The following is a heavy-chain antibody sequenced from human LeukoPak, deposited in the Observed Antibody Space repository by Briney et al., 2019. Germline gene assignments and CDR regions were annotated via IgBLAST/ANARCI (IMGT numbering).Heavy chain of an antibody. CDR3: ARGGYDFWSGYLGGGPYYFDY. CDR2: ISSSSSTI. Sequence: GGSLRLSCAASGFTFSSYSMNWVRQAPEKGLEWVSYISSSSSTIYYADSVKGRFTISRDNAKNSLYLQMNSLRDEDTAVYYCARGGYDFWSGYLGGGPYYFDYWGQGTLVTVSS. D-gene: IGHD3-3*01. J-gene: IGHJ4*02. V-gene: IGHV3-48*02. CDR1: GFTFSSYS.